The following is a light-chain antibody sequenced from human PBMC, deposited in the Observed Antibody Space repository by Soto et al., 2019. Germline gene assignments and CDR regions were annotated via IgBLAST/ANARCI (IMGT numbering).Light chain of an antibody. Sequence: EDVLSQSPGTLSLSQGERATLSCRASQSVSSSYLAWYQQKPGQAPRLLIYDASSRATGIPARFSGSGAGTDFTLTISSLQPGDVATYYCQKYNSAPPTFGGGTKVDNK. J-gene: IGKJ4*01. V-gene: IGKV3-20*01. CDR1: QSVSSSY. CDR3: QKYNSAPPT. CDR2: DAS.